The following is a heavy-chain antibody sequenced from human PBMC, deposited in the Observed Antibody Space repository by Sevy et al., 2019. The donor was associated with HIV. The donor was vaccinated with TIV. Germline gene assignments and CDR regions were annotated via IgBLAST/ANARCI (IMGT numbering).Heavy chain of an antibody. CDR2: IYTSGST. CDR1: GGSISSYY. V-gene: IGHV4-4*07. J-gene: IGHJ5*02. Sequence: SETLSLTCTVSGGSISSYYWSWIRQPAGKGLEWIGRIYTSGSTNYNPSLKSRVTMSVDTSKNQFSLKLSSVTAADTAVYYCARDLYRQPTTNDFWCGAPYNWFDPWGQGTLVTVSS. D-gene: IGHD3-3*01. CDR3: ARDLYRQPTTNDFWCGAPYNWFDP.